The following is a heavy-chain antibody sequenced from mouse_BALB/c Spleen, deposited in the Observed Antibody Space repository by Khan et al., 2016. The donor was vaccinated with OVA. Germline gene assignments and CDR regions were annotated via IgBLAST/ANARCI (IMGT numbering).Heavy chain of an antibody. Sequence: QVRLQQSGAELARPGASVKLSCKASGYTFTDYYINWVKQWTGQGLEWIGEISPGSGDTYYNEKFKGKATLTADKSSSTVYMQLSSLTAEASAVYFCARRNYFGYTFAYWGQGTLVTVSA. J-gene: IGHJ3*01. D-gene: IGHD1-2*01. CDR3: ARRNYFGYTFAY. V-gene: IGHV1-77*01. CDR1: GYTFTDYY. CDR2: ISPGSGDT.